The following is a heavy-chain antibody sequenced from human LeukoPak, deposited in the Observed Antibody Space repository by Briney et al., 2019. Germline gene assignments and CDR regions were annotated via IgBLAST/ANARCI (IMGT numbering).Heavy chain of an antibody. CDR2: ISSSSSYI. CDR1: GFTFSSYS. V-gene: IGHV3-21*01. J-gene: IGHJ4*02. Sequence: GGSLRLSCAASGFTFSSYSMNWVRQAPGKGLEWVSSISSSSSYIYYADSVKGRFTISRDNAKNSLYLQMNSLRAEDTAVYYCARDGYLVTISLYYFDYWGQGTLVTVSS. CDR3: ARDGYLVTISLYYFDY. D-gene: IGHD3-9*01.